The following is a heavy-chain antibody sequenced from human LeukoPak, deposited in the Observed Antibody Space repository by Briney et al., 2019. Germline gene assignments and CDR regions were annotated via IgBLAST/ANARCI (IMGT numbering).Heavy chain of an antibody. CDR1: GFTFSAFW. CDR2: IKQGGGEK. D-gene: IGHD5-18*01. CDR3: ARAGYTYGTLYL. Sequence: GGSLRLSCAASGFTFSAFWMTWVRRAPGKGLEWVSDIKQGGGEKNYVDSVKGRFPISRDNTKNSLYLKVKGVRGEDRAVVHPARAGYTYGTLYLGGQGTLVTVSS. J-gene: IGHJ4*02. V-gene: IGHV3-7*01.